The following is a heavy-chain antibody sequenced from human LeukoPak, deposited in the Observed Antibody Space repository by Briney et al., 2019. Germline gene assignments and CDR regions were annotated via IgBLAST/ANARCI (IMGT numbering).Heavy chain of an antibody. Sequence: GGSLRLSCVASGFPFSSYWMTWVRQAPGKGLEWVANIKQDGSKKSYVDSVKGRFTISRDNTKGSLFLQLNSLRAEDTAVYYCARDRIRYCSSTSCPRGFDYWGQGTLVTVSS. CDR1: GFPFSSYW. V-gene: IGHV3-7*03. J-gene: IGHJ4*02. CDR2: IKQDGSKK. CDR3: ARDRIRYCSSTSCPRGFDY. D-gene: IGHD2-2*01.